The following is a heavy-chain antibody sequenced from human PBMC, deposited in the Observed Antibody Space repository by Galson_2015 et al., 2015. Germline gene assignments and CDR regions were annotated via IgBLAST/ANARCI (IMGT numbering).Heavy chain of an antibody. CDR3: ARDVPPRYSGHYGVDV. Sequence: SLRLSCAASGFTFSKYWMLWVRQAPGKGPEWVATIKQDGSDTYYGDSMRGRFTISRDNAKNSVYLQMNSLHAEDTAVYYCARDVPPRYSGHYGVDVWGQGTTVTVSS. V-gene: IGHV3-7*03. CDR2: IKQDGSDT. CDR1: GFTFSKYW. J-gene: IGHJ6*02. D-gene: IGHD5-12*01.